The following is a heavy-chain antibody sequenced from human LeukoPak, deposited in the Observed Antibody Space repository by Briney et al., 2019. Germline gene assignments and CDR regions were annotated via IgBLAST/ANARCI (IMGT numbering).Heavy chain of an antibody. CDR2: ISGSGGST. J-gene: IGHJ5*02. CDR1: GFTFSSYA. CDR3: AKDPAAAGTTMFDP. Sequence: GGSLRLSCAASGFTFSSYAMSWFRQAPGKGLEWVSAISGSGGSTYYADSVKGRFTIYRDNSKNTLYLQMNSLRAEDTAVYYCAKDPAAAGTTMFDPWGQGTLVTVSS. V-gene: IGHV3-23*01. D-gene: IGHD6-13*01.